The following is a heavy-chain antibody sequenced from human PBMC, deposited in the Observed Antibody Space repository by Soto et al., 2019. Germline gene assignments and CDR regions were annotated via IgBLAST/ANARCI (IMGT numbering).Heavy chain of an antibody. Sequence: SETLSLPCTLSAGSISSSSYNWSWIRQPPWKGLERIGRIYYSGGTYFNPSLKSRVTISVDTSKNQFSLKLSSVTAADTAVYYGARGYCSGGSCYRYWGQGSQVTVSS. J-gene: IGHJ4*02. CDR2: IYYSGGT. V-gene: IGHV4-39*01. D-gene: IGHD2-15*01. CDR3: ARGYCSGGSCYRY. CDR1: AGSISSSSYN.